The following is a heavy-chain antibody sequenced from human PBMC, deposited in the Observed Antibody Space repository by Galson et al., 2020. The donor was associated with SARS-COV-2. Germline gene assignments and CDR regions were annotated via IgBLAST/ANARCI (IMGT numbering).Heavy chain of an antibody. CDR1: GGSISSGGYY. CDR2: IYYSGST. D-gene: IGHD3-9*01. Sequence: ASETLYLTCTVSGGSISSGGYYWSWIRQHPGKGLEWIGYIYYSGSTYYNPSLKSRVTISVDTSKNQFSLKLSSVTAADTAVYYCARETPLRYFDWLYYAYFDYWGQGTLVTVSS. J-gene: IGHJ4*02. CDR3: ARETPLRYFDWLYYAYFDY. V-gene: IGHV4-31*03.